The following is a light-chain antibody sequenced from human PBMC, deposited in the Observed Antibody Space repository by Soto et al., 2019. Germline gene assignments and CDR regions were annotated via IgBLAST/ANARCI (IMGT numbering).Light chain of an antibody. CDR2: QVS. CDR1: NSDIGAYNR. J-gene: IGLJ1*01. Sequence: QSVLTQPASVSGSPGQSITISCTGTNSDIGAYNRVSWYQHHPGKDPKLMIYQVSNRPSGVSNRFSGSKSGNTASLTISGLQAEDEADYFCSSYSSSSTFYVFXAGTKVTVL. CDR3: SSYSSSSTFYV. V-gene: IGLV2-14*01.